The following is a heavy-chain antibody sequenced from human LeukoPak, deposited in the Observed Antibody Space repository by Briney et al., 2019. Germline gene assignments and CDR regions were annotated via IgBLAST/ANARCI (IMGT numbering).Heavy chain of an antibody. J-gene: IGHJ4*02. Sequence: PGGSLRLSCAASGFTFSSYAMSWVRQAPGKGLEWVSAISDSGTSTYYADSVKGRFTISRDNSENTLYLQMSSLTDEDTAVYFCAKRGDRSGWSYYFDYWGQGTLVTVSS. CDR2: ISDSGTST. CDR3: AKRGDRSGWSYYFDY. D-gene: IGHD6-19*01. V-gene: IGHV3-23*01. CDR1: GFTFSSYA.